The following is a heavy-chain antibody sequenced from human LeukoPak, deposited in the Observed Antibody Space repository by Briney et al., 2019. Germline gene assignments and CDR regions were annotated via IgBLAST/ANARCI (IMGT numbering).Heavy chain of an antibody. J-gene: IGHJ4*02. CDR3: ARVGVSATNTPAFDY. CDR1: GFDFTSYV. CDR2: ITAGSSYI. Sequence: GGSLRLSCEVSGFDFTSYVMTWVRQAPGKGLEWVSSITAGSSYIDYTPSVEGRFTISRDNSKNSPFLHMNSLRAEDTALYYCARVGVSATNTPAFDYWGQGTLVTVSS. V-gene: IGHV3-21*01. D-gene: IGHD2-15*01.